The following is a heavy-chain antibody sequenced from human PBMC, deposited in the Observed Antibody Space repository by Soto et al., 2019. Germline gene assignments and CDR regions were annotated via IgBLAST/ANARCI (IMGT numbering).Heavy chain of an antibody. D-gene: IGHD4-17*01. V-gene: IGHV3-30-3*01. CDR1: GLTFTSSS. J-gene: IGHJ4*02. CDR3: ARRLATTVSALGY. Sequence: PVGSLRLSCTASGLTFTSSSFHWVRQAPGKGLEWVAVISENGDRQYSTESVRGRFLISRDSSKNTVYLQMNSLRPEDTGVYFCARRLATTVSALGYWGQGALVTVSS. CDR2: ISENGDRQ.